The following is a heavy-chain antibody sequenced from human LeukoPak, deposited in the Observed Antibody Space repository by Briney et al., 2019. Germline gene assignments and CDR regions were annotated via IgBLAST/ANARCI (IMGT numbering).Heavy chain of an antibody. D-gene: IGHD5-18*01. V-gene: IGHV5-10-1*01. CDR1: GYSFTSYW. J-gene: IGHJ5*02. CDR3: ARHSLRYSHGRTPNWFDP. Sequence: RGESLKISCKGSGYSFTSYWISWVRQMPGKGLEWMGRIDPSDSYTNYSPSFQGHVTISADKSISTAYLQWSSLKASDTAMYYCARHSLRYSHGRTPNWFDPWGQGTLVTVSS. CDR2: IDPSDSYT.